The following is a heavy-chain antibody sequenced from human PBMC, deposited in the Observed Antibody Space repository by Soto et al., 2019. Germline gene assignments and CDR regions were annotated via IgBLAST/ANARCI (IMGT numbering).Heavy chain of an antibody. J-gene: IGHJ4*02. CDR2: IKQDGSEK. D-gene: IGHD5-18*01. Sequence: PVGSLRLSCAASGFTFSSYWMSWVRQAPGKGLEWVANIKQDGSEKYYVDSVKGRFTISRDNAKNSLYLQMNSLRAEDTAVYYCARDRGYSYGYPYYFDYWGQGTLVTVSS. CDR3: ARDRGYSYGYPYYFDY. CDR1: GFTFSSYW. V-gene: IGHV3-7*03.